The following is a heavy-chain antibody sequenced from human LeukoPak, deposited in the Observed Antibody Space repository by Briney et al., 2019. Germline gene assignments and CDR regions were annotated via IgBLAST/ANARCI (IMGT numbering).Heavy chain of an antibody. Sequence: GGSLRLSCAASGFTFSDYAMSWVRQAPGKGLEWVSAVSGSGGSTYYADSVKGRFTTSRDNSKNTLYLQMNSLRAEDTAVYYCAKDFYSSTSGGFDYWGQGTLVTVSS. J-gene: IGHJ4*02. V-gene: IGHV3-23*01. CDR3: AKDFYSSTSGGFDY. CDR2: VSGSGGST. CDR1: GFTFSDYA. D-gene: IGHD6-13*01.